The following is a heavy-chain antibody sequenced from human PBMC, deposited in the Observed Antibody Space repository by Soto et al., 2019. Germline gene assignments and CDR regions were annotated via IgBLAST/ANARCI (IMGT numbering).Heavy chain of an antibody. J-gene: IGHJ4*02. CDR3: ARGNEYGGNFDY. V-gene: IGHV1-8*01. D-gene: IGHD2-15*01. CDR2: MNPNSGNT. Sequence: QVQLVQSGAAVKKPGASVKVSCKASGYTFTSYDINWVRQATGQGLESMGWMNPNSGNTAYAQKFQGRVTMTRNTSISTAYMELSSLRSEDTAVYYCARGNEYGGNFDYWGQGTLVTVSS. CDR1: GYTFTSYD.